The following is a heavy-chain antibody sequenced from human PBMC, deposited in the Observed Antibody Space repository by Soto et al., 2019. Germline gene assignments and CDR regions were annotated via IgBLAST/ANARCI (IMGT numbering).Heavy chain of an antibody. CDR1: GGSISSYY. J-gene: IGHJ5*02. D-gene: IGHD3-10*01. V-gene: IGHV4-59*08. CDR3: ARHLWVPNWFDP. CDR2: MYDSGST. Sequence: QVQLQESGPGLVKPSETLSLTCTVSGGSISSYYWSWIRQPPGKGLVWIGYMYDSGSTNNNPSLKSRVTISVDTSNIHSSLKLRSVTAADTAVYYCARHLWVPNWFDPWGQGTLVTLSS.